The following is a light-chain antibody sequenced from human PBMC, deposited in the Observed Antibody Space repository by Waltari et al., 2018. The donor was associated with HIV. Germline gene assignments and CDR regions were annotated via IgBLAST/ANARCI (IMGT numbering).Light chain of an antibody. CDR3: QQRVTWPHT. V-gene: IGKV3-11*01. Sequence: EIVLTQSPATLSLSPGERASLSCRASQDVDRYLAWYQQIPGQPPRLLIYDASSRANGVPPRFSGGGSGTDFFLTINSLEPEDFAIYFCQQRVTWPHTFGQGT. J-gene: IGKJ2*01. CDR2: DAS. CDR1: QDVDRY.